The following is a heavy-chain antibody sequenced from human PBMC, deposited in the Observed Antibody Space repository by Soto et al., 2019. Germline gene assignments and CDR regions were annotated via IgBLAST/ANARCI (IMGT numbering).Heavy chain of an antibody. D-gene: IGHD4-17*01. CDR3: ARDAKLFERLRPLGAFDV. V-gene: IGHV1-18*04. CDR2: ISAYNGNT. Sequence: ASVKVSCKASGYTFTSYGISWVRQAPGQGLEWMGWISAYNGNTNYAQKLQGRVTMTTDTSTSTAYMELRSLRSDDTAVYYCARDAKLFERLRPLGAFDVWGQGTTVTVSS. CDR1: GYTFTSYG. J-gene: IGHJ3*01.